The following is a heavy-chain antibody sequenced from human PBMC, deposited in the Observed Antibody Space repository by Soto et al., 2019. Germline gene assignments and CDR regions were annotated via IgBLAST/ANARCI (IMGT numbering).Heavy chain of an antibody. V-gene: IGHV1-69*01. CDR1: GGTFSSYS. D-gene: IGHD1-26*01. CDR3: ARDGGSHSGGIDY. J-gene: IGHJ4*02. Sequence: QVQLVQSGAEVKTPGSSVKVSCKASGGTFSSYSINWVRQAPGQGIEWMGEIIPIFGTANYAQKFQARVTITADESTSTAYMELSSLRSEDTAVYYCARDGGSHSGGIDYWGQGTLVTVSS. CDR2: IIPIFGTA.